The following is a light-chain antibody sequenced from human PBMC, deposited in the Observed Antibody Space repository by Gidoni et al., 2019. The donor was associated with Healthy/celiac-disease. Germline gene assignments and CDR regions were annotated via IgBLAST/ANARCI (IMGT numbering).Light chain of an antibody. CDR3: QQFYNYPLT. Sequence: AIQLTPSPSSLSASVGDRVTITCRASQGISSALAWYQQKPGKAPNLLIFDASSLESGVPSRFSGSGSGTDFTLTISSLQPEDFATYYCQQFYNYPLTFGGGTKVEIK. CDR1: QGISSA. J-gene: IGKJ4*01. V-gene: IGKV1D-13*01. CDR2: DAS.